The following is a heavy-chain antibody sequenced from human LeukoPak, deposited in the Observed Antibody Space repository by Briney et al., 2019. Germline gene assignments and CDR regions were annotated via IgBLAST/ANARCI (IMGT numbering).Heavy chain of an antibody. CDR2: ISYDGSNK. CDR3: AREGPGVVVVADLDY. D-gene: IGHD2-15*01. J-gene: IGHJ4*02. V-gene: IGHV3-30-3*01. Sequence: PGGSLRLSCAASGFTFSSYAMHWVRQAPGKGLEWVAVISYDGSNKYYADSVKGRFTISRDNSKNTLYLQMNSLRAEDTAVYYCAREGPGVVVVADLDYWGQGTLVTVSS. CDR1: GFTFSSYA.